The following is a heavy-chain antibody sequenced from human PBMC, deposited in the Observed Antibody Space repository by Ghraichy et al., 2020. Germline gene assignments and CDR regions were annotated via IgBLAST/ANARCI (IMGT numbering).Heavy chain of an antibody. CDR1: GLAFSTFA. CDR2: TSSNGVRT. CDR3: AASGDYVF. Sequence: ETLSLTCAASGLAFSTFAMSWVRQAPGKGLEWVSGTSSNGVRTYYADSVKGRFIVSRDNSKNKLDLQMNSLRADDTAVYYCAASGDYVFWGQGTLVIVSS. V-gene: IGHV3-23*01. J-gene: IGHJ4*02. D-gene: IGHD3-16*01.